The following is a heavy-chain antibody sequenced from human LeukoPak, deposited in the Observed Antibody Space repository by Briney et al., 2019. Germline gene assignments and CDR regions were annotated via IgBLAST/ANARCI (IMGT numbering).Heavy chain of an antibody. D-gene: IGHD6-13*01. CDR1: GGSISSGDYY. CDR2: IYYSGST. V-gene: IGHV4-30-4*08. J-gene: IGHJ5*02. CDR3: ARDAEAGTIWFDP. Sequence: SETLSLTCTVSGGSISSGDYYWSWIRQPPGKGLEWIGYIYYSGSTYYNPSLKSRVTISVDTSKNQFSLKLSSVTAADTAVYYCARDAEAGTIWFDPWGQGTLVTVSS.